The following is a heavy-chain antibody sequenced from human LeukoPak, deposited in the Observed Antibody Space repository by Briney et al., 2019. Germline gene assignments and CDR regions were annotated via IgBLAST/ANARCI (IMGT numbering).Heavy chain of an antibody. CDR2: IYYSGST. CDR3: ARESVLPDCSSTSCYPSGYYYYMDV. V-gene: IGHV4-61*01. Sequence: PSETLSLTCTVSGGSVSSGSHYWSWIRQPPGKGLEWIGYIYYSGSTNYNPSLKSRVTISVDTSKNRFSLKLSSVTAADTAVYYCARESVLPDCSSTSCYPSGYYYYMDVWGKGTTVTVSS. J-gene: IGHJ6*03. CDR1: GGSVSSGSHY. D-gene: IGHD2-2*01.